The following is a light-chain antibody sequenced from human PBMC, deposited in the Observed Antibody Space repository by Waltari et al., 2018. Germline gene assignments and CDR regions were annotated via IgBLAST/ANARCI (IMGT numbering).Light chain of an antibody. CDR2: EVN. J-gene: IGLJ2*01. CDR1: SSHVGRYDL. V-gene: IGLV2-23*02. Sequence: QSALTQPASVSGSPGHSITISCTGTSSHVGRYDLVSWYQQLPGQAPKPIICEVNKPPSGVSSRFSGSKSGSTASLTISGLQTEDEADFYCCSFASGTTFVFGGGTKVTVL. CDR3: CSFASGTTFV.